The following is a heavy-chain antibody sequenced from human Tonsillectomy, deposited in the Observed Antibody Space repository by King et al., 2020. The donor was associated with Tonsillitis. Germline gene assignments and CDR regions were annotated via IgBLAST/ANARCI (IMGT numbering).Heavy chain of an antibody. J-gene: IGHJ6*03. CDR3: ARSHLDFWSGYSHMDV. CDR1: GFTFSNYS. CDR2: ISSGSDYI. V-gene: IGHV3-21*01. D-gene: IGHD3-3*01. Sequence: VQLVESGGGLVKPGGSLRLSCAASGFTFSNYSINWVRQAPGKGLEWVSSISSGSDYIYYADSVKGRFTISRDNAKNSLCLQMNSLRLEDTAVYFCARSHLDFWSGYSHMDVWGKGTTVTVSS.